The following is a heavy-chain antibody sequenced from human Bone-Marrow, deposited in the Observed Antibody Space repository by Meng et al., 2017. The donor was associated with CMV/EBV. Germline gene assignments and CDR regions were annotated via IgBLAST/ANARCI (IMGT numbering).Heavy chain of an antibody. CDR2: INPSTGST. CDR1: GYTFTGYY. D-gene: IGHD3-16*01. CDR3: ARDILGEYFDP. J-gene: IGHJ5*02. Sequence: ASVKVSCKASGYTFTGYYMHWVRQAPGQGLEWMGIINPSTGSTSYAQKFQGRVTMTRDTSTSTVYMELSSLRSEDTAVYYCARDILGEYFDPWGQGTLVTVSS. V-gene: IGHV1-46*01.